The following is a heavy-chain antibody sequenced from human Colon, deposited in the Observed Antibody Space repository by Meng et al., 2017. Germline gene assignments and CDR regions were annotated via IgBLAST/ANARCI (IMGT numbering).Heavy chain of an antibody. Sequence: ERGAGRVKPPGTLALVCGDADDSICSGNGWTWVRQPPGQGLEWIGEIYPSGRTSSNPSLQGRVAILLNKSNNQISLELKSVTAADTAIYFCSRKRTSPRRHGFDYWGQGTLVTVSS. J-gene: IGHJ4*02. D-gene: IGHD5-24*01. CDR1: DDSICSGNG. V-gene: IGHV4-4*01. CDR3: SRKRTSPRRHGFDY. CDR2: IYPSGRT.